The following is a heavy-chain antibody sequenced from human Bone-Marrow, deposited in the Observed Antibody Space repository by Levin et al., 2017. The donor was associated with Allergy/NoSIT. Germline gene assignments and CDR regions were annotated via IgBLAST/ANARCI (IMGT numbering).Heavy chain of an antibody. J-gene: IGHJ4*02. CDR2: INHSGST. CDR3: ARCGRWSFSYYFDY. V-gene: IGHV4-34*01. D-gene: IGHD3-10*01. CDR1: GGSFTGYF. Sequence: SETLSLTCAVDGGSFTGYFWTWIRQPPGKGLEWIGEINHSGSTKYNPSLTSRVTISVDTSKKEFSLNLSSVTAADTAVFYCARCGRWSFSYYFDYWGQGTRVTVSS.